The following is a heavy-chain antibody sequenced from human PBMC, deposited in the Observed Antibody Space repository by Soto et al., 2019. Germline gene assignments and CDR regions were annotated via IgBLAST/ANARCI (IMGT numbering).Heavy chain of an antibody. Sequence: EVKLVESGGKLVQPGGSLRLSWAASGFTFSAYGMNWVRQAPGMGLEWVSYISNAASSKYYADSVMGRFTVSRDNAKGSLYLPMDSLRAEDPAVYYCARGDWSSGYWCQGTLVTVAS. CDR2: ISNAASSK. D-gene: IGHD1-1*01. CDR3: ARGDWSSGY. J-gene: IGHJ4*02. V-gene: IGHV3-48*01. CDR1: GFTFSAYG.